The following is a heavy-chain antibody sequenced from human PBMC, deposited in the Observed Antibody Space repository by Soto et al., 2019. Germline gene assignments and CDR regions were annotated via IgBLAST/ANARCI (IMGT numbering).Heavy chain of an antibody. V-gene: IGHV3-53*01. CDR2: IFSDGNT. J-gene: IGHJ4*02. D-gene: IGHD3-16*01. Sequence: EVQLVESGGGVIQPGGSLRLSCVASGFTVSSNYMSWVRQAPGKGLEWVAIIFSDGNTYHGDSVKGRFTVSRDNFQNTLDLQMNNLRAEDTAVYYCAKGDFDSWGQGTLVTVSS. CDR1: GFTVSSNY. CDR3: AKGDFDS.